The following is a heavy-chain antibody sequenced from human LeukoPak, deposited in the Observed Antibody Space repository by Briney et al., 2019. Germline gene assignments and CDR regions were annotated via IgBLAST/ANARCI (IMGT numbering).Heavy chain of an antibody. CDR2: INTSGGST. V-gene: IGHV1-46*01. Sequence: GASVTVSFTASGYTFTIYYMHWVRQAQGQGKEWMGVINTSGGSTIYAQKFQAILTLPRDPSASAVYMELSSLRSEDTAVYFCARDREEQQLMNWFDLWGQGTLVTVSS. CDR3: ARDREEQQLMNWFDL. CDR1: GYTFTIYY. D-gene: IGHD6-13*01. J-gene: IGHJ5*02.